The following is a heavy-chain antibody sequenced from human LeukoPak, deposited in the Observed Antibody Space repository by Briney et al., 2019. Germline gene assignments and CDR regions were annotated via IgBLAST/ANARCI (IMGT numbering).Heavy chain of an antibody. CDR3: ATGCISSTSCYTGMIPKQAYYYYGMDV. CDR1: GYTLTELS. Sequence: ASVKVSCKVSGYTLTELSMHWVRQAPGNGLEWMGGFDPEDGETIYAQKFQGRVTMTEDTSTDTAYMELSSLRSEDTAVYYCATGCISSTSCYTGMIPKQAYYYYGMDVWGQGTTVTASS. D-gene: IGHD2-2*02. V-gene: IGHV1-24*01. CDR2: FDPEDGET. J-gene: IGHJ6*02.